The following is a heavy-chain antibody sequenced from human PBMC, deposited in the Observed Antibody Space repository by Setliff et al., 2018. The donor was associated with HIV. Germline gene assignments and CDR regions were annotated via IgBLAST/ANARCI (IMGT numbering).Heavy chain of an antibody. CDR3: ASQGQNTFNI. CDR2: ISSSDSTI. J-gene: IGHJ3*02. Sequence: GSLRLSCAASGFTFSTYEMNWVRQAPGKGLEWVAYISSSDSTIYYADSVKGRFTIYRDNAKNSLFLQMDSLRVEDTAFYYCASQGQNTFNIWGQGTMVTVSS. V-gene: IGHV3-48*03. CDR1: GFTFSTYE.